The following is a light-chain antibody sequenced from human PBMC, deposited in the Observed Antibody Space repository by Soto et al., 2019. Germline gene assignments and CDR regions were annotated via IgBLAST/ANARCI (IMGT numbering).Light chain of an antibody. J-gene: IGKJ1*01. V-gene: IGKV1-5*03. CDR2: KAT. CDR3: QQYATFFPWT. CDR1: QSISSW. Sequence: IEMTPSPSTRSASVGDGVTITCRASQSISSWLAWYQQKPGTAPKLLVYKATILQSGVPSRFSGSGSGTEFTLAISNLQPDDFATYYCQQYATFFPWTFGQGTKVAI.